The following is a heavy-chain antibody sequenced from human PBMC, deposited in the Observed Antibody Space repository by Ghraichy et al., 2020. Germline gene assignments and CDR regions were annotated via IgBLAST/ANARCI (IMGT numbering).Heavy chain of an antibody. CDR1: GFTFDDYA. D-gene: IGHD3-22*01. CDR2: ISWNSGSI. CDR3: AKDSSSGYYYGAFDI. V-gene: IGHV3-9*03. J-gene: IGHJ3*02. Sequence: LSLTCAASGFTFDDYAMHWVRQAPGKGLEWVSGISWNSGSIGYADSVKGRFTISRDNAKNSLYLQMNSLRAEDMALYYCAKDSSSGYYYGAFDIWGQGTMVTVSS.